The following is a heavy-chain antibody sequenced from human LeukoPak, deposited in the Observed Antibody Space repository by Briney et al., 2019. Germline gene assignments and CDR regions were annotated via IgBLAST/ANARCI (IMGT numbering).Heavy chain of an antibody. V-gene: IGHV3-49*04. CDR1: GFTFSSYE. CDR3: SRVSSLRRRFCSGGSCSEAYFDY. J-gene: IGHJ4*02. CDR2: MRSKDYGGTT. D-gene: IGHD2-15*01. Sequence: GGSLRLSCAASGFTFSSYEMNWVRQAPGKGLGWVGFMRSKDYGGTTEYAASVKGRFTISRDDCQSIAYLQMNSLKTEDTAVYYCSRVSSLRRRFCSGGSCSEAYFDYWGQGTLVTVSS.